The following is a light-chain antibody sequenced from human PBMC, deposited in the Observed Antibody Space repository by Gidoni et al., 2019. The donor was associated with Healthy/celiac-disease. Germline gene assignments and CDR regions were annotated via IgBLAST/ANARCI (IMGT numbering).Light chain of an antibody. V-gene: IGKV3-11*01. CDR1: QSVSSY. CDR3: QQRSNWPLFT. CDR2: DAS. Sequence: EIVLPQSPATLFLSPGERATLSCRASQSVSSYLAWYQQNPGQAPRLLIYDASNRATGIPARFSGSGSGTDFTLTISSLEPEDFAVYYCQQRSNWPLFTFGPGTKVDIK. J-gene: IGKJ3*01.